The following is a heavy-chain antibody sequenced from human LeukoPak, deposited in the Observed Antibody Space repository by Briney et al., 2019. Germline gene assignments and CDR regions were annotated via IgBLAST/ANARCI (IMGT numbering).Heavy chain of an antibody. Sequence: GGSLRLSCAASGFTFGDYYMGWVRQAPGKGLEWISYISSSGTTILYPDSVKGRFTISRDNAQNSLYLQLNSLSAGDTAVYYCARALHDAFDLWGQGTMVTVSS. CDR3: ARALHDAFDL. V-gene: IGHV3-11*01. J-gene: IGHJ3*01. CDR1: GFTFGDYY. CDR2: ISSSGTTI.